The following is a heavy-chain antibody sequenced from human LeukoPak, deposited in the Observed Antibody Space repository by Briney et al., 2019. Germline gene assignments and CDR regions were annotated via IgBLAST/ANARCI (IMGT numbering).Heavy chain of an antibody. Sequence: ASVKVSCKASGYTFTDYYIHWVRQAPGQGLEWMGWINPNSGGANYAQKFQGRVTMTRDTSISTAYMELSRLRSDDTAVYYCARERTLTSCYDYWGQGTLVTVSS. V-gene: IGHV1-2*02. CDR3: ARERTLTSCYDY. CDR1: GYTFTDYY. J-gene: IGHJ4*02. CDR2: INPNSGGA. D-gene: IGHD2-15*01.